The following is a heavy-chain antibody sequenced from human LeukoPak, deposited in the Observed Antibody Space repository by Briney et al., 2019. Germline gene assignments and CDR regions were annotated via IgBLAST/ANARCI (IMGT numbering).Heavy chain of an antibody. V-gene: IGHV1-69*05. D-gene: IGHD3-22*01. CDR1: GDTFSSYA. CDR2: IIPIFGTA. J-gene: IGHJ5*02. CDR3: ARDDSSGYYYNWFDP. Sequence: ASEKVSCKASGDTFSSYAISWVRQAPGQGLEWMGGIIPIFGTANYAQKFQGRVTITTDESTSTAYMELSSLRSEDTAVYYCARDDSSGYYYNWFDPWGQGTLVTVSS.